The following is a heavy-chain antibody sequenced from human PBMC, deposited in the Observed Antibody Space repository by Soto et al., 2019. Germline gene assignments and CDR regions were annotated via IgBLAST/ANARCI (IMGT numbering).Heavy chain of an antibody. CDR1: GYTFTGDY. CDR3: AREPYCSSTSCSDAFDI. V-gene: IGHV1-2*04. CDR2: INPNSGGT. D-gene: IGHD2-2*01. Sequence: ASVKVSCKASGYTFTGDYMHWVRQAPGQGLEWMGWINPNSGGTNYAQKFQGWVTMTRDTSISTAYMELSRLRSDDTAVYYCAREPYCSSTSCSDAFDIWGQGTMVTVSS. J-gene: IGHJ3*02.